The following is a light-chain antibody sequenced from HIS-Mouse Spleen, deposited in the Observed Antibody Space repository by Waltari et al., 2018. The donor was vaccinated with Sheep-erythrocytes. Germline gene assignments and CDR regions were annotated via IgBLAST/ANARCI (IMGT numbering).Light chain of an antibody. CDR3: QAWDSSTAWV. CDR1: KWVDKY. J-gene: IGLJ3*02. CDR2: KDS. V-gene: IGLV3-1*01. Sequence: SYELTQPPSVSLSPGQTARITCPGDKWVDKYAGGYQQKPGQSPVLVIYKDSKRPPGIPERFSGSNSGNTATLTISGTQAMDEADYYCQAWDSSTAWVFGGGTKLTVL.